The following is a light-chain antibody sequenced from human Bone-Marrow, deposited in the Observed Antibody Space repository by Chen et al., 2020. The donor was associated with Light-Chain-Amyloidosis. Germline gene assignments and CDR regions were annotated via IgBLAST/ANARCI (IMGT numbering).Light chain of an antibody. Sequence: SCVLTQPSSVSVAPGQTATIACGGNNIGSTIVHWYQQPPGQAPLLVFYDDSYRPSGIPDRLAGANSGNTANMTISRVEAGYEAEYYYQVWDRSSYLTGFGGGTKLTVL. CDR1: NIGSTI. J-gene: IGLJ3*02. CDR3: QVWDRSSYLTG. CDR2: DDS. V-gene: IGLV3-21*02.